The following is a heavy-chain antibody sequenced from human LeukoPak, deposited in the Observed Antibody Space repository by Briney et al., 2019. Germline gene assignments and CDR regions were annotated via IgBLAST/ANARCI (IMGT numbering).Heavy chain of an antibody. CDR1: GFTFSGFW. D-gene: IGHD2-2*01. Sequence: GGSXRLSCAASGFTFSGFWMHWVRQAPGKGLEWVAFIRYDGSNKYYADSVKGRFTISRDNSKNTLYLQMNSLRAEDTAVYYCARSGHCSSTSCFSNWFDPWGQGTLVTVSS. J-gene: IGHJ5*02. V-gene: IGHV3-30*02. CDR2: IRYDGSNK. CDR3: ARSGHCSSTSCFSNWFDP.